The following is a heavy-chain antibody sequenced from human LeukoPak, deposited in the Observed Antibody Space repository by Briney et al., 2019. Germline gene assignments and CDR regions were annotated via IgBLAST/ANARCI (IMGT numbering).Heavy chain of an antibody. CDR2: INHSGST. CDR1: GGSISSGGYF. CDR3: ASRDTATGLD. V-gene: IGHV4-30-2*01. Sequence: PSQTLSLTCTVSGGSISSGGYFWTWLRQPPGKGLEWIGEINHSGSTNYNPSLKSRVTISVDTSKNQFSLKLNSVTAADTAVYYCASRDTATGLDWGQGTLVTVSS. J-gene: IGHJ4*02. D-gene: IGHD5-18*01.